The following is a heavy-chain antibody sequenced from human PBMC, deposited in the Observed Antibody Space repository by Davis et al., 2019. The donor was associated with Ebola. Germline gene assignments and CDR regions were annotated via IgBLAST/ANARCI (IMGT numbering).Heavy chain of an antibody. J-gene: IGHJ4*02. CDR3: ARDLEANIGDVGTPMF. Sequence: ASVKVSCKASGYSFTNYAMQWVRQAPGQSLEWIGWIKGVNGKTKYSQKFQGRVTLTRDTSAAIGYMQLSGLKSEDTAVYYCARDLEANIGDVGTPMFWGQGTLVSVSS. CDR2: IKGVNGKT. D-gene: IGHD3-10*02. V-gene: IGHV1-3*01. CDR1: GYSFTNYA.